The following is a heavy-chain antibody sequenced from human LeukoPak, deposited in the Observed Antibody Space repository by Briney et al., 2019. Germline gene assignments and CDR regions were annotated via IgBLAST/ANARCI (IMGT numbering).Heavy chain of an antibody. CDR3: ARVWSSGYTKDY. D-gene: IGHD3-22*01. CDR2: ISSSSSTI. J-gene: IGHJ4*02. CDR1: GFTFSSYS. V-gene: IGHV3-48*04. Sequence: GGSLRLSCAASGFTFSSYSIDWVRQAPGKGLEWLSYISSSSSTIYYADSVKGRFTISRDNGKNSVYLQMNSLRAEDTAVYYCARVWSSGYTKDYWGQGTLVTVSS.